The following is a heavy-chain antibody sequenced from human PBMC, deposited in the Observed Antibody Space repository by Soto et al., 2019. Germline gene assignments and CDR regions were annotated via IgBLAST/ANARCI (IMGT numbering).Heavy chain of an antibody. CDR1: GFSLSTSGVG. J-gene: IGHJ5*02. D-gene: IGHD1-26*01. CDR3: AHRGTGGWFDP. Sequence: QITLKESGPTLVKPTQTLTLTCTFSGFSLSTSGVGVGWIRQPPGKALEWLALIYWDDDKRYSPSLKSRLTIPKDPSKNQVVLTMTNMDPVDTATYYCAHRGTGGWFDPWGQGTLVTVSS. CDR2: IYWDDDK. V-gene: IGHV2-5*02.